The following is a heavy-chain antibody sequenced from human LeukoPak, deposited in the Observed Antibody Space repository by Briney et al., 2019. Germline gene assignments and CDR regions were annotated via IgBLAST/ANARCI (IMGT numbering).Heavy chain of an antibody. Sequence: PSETLSLTCAVYGGSFSGYYWSWIRQPPGKGLEWIGEINHSGSTNYNPSLKSRVTISVDTSKNQFSLKLSSVTAADTAVYYCARDGYNPGGFDYWGQGTLVTVSS. J-gene: IGHJ4*02. CDR1: GGSFSGYY. V-gene: IGHV4-34*01. CDR3: ARDGYNPGGFDY. CDR2: INHSGST. D-gene: IGHD5-24*01.